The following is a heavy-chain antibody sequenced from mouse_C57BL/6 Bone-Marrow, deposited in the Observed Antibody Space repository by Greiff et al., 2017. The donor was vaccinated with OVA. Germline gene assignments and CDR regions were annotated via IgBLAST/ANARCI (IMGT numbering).Heavy chain of an antibody. CDR1: GYTFTSSW. CDR3: ARPPNGRSWYFDV. V-gene: IGHV1-72*01. CDR2: IDPNSGGT. J-gene: IGHJ1*03. Sequence: QVQLQQPGAELVKPGASVKLSCKASGYTFTSSWMHWVQQRPGRGLEWIGRIDPNSGGTKYNEKFKSKATLTVDKPSSTAYMQLSSLTSENSAVYYCARPPNGRSWYFDVWGTGTTVTVSS. D-gene: IGHD4-1*02.